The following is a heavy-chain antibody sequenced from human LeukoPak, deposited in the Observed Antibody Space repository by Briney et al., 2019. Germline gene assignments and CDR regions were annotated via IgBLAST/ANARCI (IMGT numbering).Heavy chain of an antibody. CDR3: AKGQQLVRSDWFDP. Sequence: GGSLRLSCAASGFIFSTYAMSWVRQAPGKGLEWVSAISGSGGSTYYADSVKGRFTISRDNSKNTLNLQMNSLRAEDTAVYYCAKGQQLVRSDWFDPWGQGTLVTVSS. J-gene: IGHJ5*02. CDR2: ISGSGGST. D-gene: IGHD6-13*01. CDR1: GFIFSTYA. V-gene: IGHV3-23*01.